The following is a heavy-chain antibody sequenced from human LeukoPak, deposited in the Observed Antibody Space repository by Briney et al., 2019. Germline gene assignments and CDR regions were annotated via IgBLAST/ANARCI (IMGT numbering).Heavy chain of an antibody. V-gene: IGHV1-2*06. J-gene: IGHJ4*02. CDR1: GYTFTGYY. CDR2: INPNSGGT. CDR3: GRAAEGCGGDGYPFDY. Sequence: ASVKVSCKASGYTFTGYYMHWVRQAPGQGLEWVGRINPNSGGTNYAQKFQGRVTLTRETFISTPYMYLRMLRAHHTALCYCGRAAEGCGGDGYPFDYWGQGPLVTVSS. D-gene: IGHD2-21*02.